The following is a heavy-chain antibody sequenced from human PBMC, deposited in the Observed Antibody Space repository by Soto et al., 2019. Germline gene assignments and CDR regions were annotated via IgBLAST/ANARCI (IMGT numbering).Heavy chain of an antibody. J-gene: IGHJ6*02. CDR2: ISFDGSNQ. D-gene: IGHD2-15*01. CDR1: GFTFRSYG. V-gene: IGHV3-30*18. CDR3: AEDGGGHYYAYGMDV. Sequence: QVQLVESGGGVVQPGRSLRLSCAASGFTFRSYGIHWVRQAPGKGLEWVALISFDGSNQYYADSVKGRFTISRDNSKKTLYRHMNSKRPEEQALNHCAEDGGGHYYAYGMDVWGQGTAVTVSS.